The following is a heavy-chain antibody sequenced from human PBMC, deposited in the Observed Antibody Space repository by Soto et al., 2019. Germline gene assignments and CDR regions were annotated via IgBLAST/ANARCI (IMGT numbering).Heavy chain of an antibody. CDR2: IGHLETT. D-gene: IGHD2-15*01. J-gene: IGHJ4*02. CDR1: GVAMSCGGYS. CDR3: ARGGGYDSFDF. V-gene: IGHV4-30-2*06. Sequence: TLAVACRVSGVAMSCGGYSCSWVRQSPEKGLGWLGYIGHLETTYYNPSFKRRLSLSIDRTRNQFSLRLSSMTAEDTADYYCARGGGYDSFDFWGQGIQVTVYS.